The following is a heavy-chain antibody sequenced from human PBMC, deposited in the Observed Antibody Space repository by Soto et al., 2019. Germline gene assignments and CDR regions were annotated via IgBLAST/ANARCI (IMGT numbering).Heavy chain of an antibody. CDR1: GGSISSGGYY. CDR2: TYYSGST. CDR3: ARGYCSGGSCYSGDYYYMDV. J-gene: IGHJ6*03. Sequence: SETLSLTCTVSGGSISSGGYYWSWIRQHPGKGLEWIGYTYYSGSTYYNPSLKSRVTISVDTSKNQFSLKLSSVTAADTAVYYCARGYCSGGSCYSGDYYYMDVWGKGTTVTVS. D-gene: IGHD2-15*01. V-gene: IGHV4-31*03.